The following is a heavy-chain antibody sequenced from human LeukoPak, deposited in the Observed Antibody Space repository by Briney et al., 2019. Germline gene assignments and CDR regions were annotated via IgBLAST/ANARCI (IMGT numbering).Heavy chain of an antibody. Sequence: PSETLSLTCTVSGGSISSSSYFWGWIRQPPGKGLEWIGSIYHGGTTYYSPSLKSRVTISVDTSKNQFSLKLSSVTAADTAVYYCARYRRATTVTTRGEFDYWGQGTLVTVSS. J-gene: IGHJ4*02. CDR3: ARYRRATTVTTRGEFDY. CDR2: IYHGGTT. V-gene: IGHV4-39*01. D-gene: IGHD4-17*01. CDR1: GGSISSSSYF.